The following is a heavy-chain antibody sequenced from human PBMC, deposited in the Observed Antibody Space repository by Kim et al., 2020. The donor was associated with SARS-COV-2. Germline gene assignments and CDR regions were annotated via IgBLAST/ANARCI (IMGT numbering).Heavy chain of an antibody. D-gene: IGHD6-13*01. Sequence: GGSLRLSCAASGFTFSSYAMSWVRQAPGKGLEWVSAISGSGGSTYYADSVNGRFTISRDNSKNTLYLQMNSLRAEDTAVYYCATFGRYSSSWYEGYWGQGTLATVSS. J-gene: IGHJ4*02. CDR1: GFTFSSYA. V-gene: IGHV3-23*01. CDR2: ISGSGGST. CDR3: ATFGRYSSSWYEGY.